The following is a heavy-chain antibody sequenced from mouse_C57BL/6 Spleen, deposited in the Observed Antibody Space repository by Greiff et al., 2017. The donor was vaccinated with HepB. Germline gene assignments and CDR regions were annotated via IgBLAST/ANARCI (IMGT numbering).Heavy chain of an antibody. V-gene: IGHV7-3*01. Sequence: DVMLVESGGGLVQPGGSLSLSCAASGFTFTDYYMSWVRQPPGKALEWLGFIRNKANGYTTEYSASVKGRFTISRDNSQSILYLQMNALRAEDSATYCCARYISGYYFYFDYWGQGTTLTVSS. CDR1: GFTFTDYY. J-gene: IGHJ2*01. CDR2: IRNKANGYTT. CDR3: ARYISGYYFYFDY. D-gene: IGHD2-3*01.